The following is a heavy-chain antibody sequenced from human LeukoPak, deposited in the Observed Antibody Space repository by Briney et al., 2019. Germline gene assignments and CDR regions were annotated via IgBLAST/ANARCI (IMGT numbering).Heavy chain of an antibody. D-gene: IGHD6-19*01. J-gene: IGHJ4*02. CDR2: ISYDGSNK. CDR1: GFTFSSYA. Sequence: PGGSLRLSCAASGFTFSSYAMHWVRQAPGKGLEWVAVISYDGSNKYYADSVKGRFTISRDNSKNTLYLQMNSLRAEDTAVYYCASPGIAVAGAFDYWGQGTLVIVSS. V-gene: IGHV3-30-3*01. CDR3: ASPGIAVAGAFDY.